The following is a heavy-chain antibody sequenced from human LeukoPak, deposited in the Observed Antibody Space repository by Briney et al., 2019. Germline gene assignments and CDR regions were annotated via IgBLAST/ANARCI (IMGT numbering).Heavy chain of an antibody. CDR3: ARDVAPRDY. V-gene: IGHV3-23*01. CDR2: ISGSDGSI. J-gene: IGHJ4*02. Sequence: GGSLRLSCAASGFTFSSYAMSLVRQAPGMGLEWVSAISGSDGSIYYADSVKGRFTISRDNAKNSLYLQMNSLRAEDTAVYYCARDVAPRDYWGQGTLVTVSS. D-gene: IGHD2-21*01. CDR1: GFTFSSYA.